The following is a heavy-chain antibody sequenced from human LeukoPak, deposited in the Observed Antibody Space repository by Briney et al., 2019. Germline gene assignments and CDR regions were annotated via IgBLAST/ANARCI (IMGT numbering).Heavy chain of an antibody. CDR3: ARQYCSGGSCYPNWFDP. D-gene: IGHD2-15*01. Sequence: GESLKISCKGSGYSFTSYWISWVRQMPGKGLEWMGRIDPSDSYTNYSPSFQGHVTISADKSISTAYLQLSSLKASDTAMYYCARQYCSGGSCYPNWFDPWGQGTLVTVSS. CDR1: GYSFTSYW. J-gene: IGHJ5*02. V-gene: IGHV5-10-1*01. CDR2: IDPSDSYT.